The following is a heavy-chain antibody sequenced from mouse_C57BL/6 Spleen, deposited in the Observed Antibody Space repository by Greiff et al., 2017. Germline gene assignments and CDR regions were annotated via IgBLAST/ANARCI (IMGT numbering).Heavy chain of an antibody. CDR2: INPKYGTT. CDR3: AYYYYGSSYWDFEG. Sequence: EVQLQQSGPELVKPGASVKISCKASGYSFNDYNMNWVKQSNGKSLEWIGVINPKYGTTRYKQKFKGKATLTVDPSSSTAYIQLNSLTSRDSAVYYCAYYYYGSSYWDFEGWGTVTTVAV. D-gene: IGHD1-1*01. J-gene: IGHJ1*03. CDR1: GYSFNDYN. V-gene: IGHV1-39*01.